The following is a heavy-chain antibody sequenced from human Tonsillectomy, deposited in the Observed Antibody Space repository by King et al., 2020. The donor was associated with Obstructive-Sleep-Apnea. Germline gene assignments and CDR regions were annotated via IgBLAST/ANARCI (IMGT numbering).Heavy chain of an antibody. Sequence: QLVQSGGGLVQPGGSLRLSCAASGFTFSSYAMSWVRQAPGKGLEWVSVISGSGGSTYYADSVKGRFTISRDQSKNTLYLQMNSLRAEDTAVYYCAKDLERARGGTPSEYFQHWGQGTLVTVSS. CDR1: GFTFSSYA. J-gene: IGHJ1*01. CDR3: AKDLERARGGTPSEYFQH. V-gene: IGHV3-23*04. CDR2: ISGSGGST. D-gene: IGHD3-10*01.